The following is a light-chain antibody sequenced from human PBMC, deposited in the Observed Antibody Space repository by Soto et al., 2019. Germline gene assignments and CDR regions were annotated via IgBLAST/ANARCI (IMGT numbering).Light chain of an antibody. CDR1: QSISSW. J-gene: IGKJ2*01. V-gene: IGKV1-5*03. CDR2: KAS. CDR3: QQNSIYPYT. Sequence: DIQMTQSPSTLSASVGDRVTITCRASQSISSWLAWYQQKPGTAPKLLIYKASSLQSGVPSRFSGSGSGTDFPLTTRSLHPNDFATYYCQQNSIYPYTLAQGTKLKI.